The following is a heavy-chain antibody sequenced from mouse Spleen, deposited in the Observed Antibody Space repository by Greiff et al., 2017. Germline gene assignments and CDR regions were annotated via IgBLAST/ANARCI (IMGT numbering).Heavy chain of an antibody. J-gene: IGHJ1*01. V-gene: IGHV5-9-3*01. CDR2: ISSGGGNT. CDR3: ARQYYYGSRNFDV. D-gene: IGHD1-1*01. Sequence: EVQVVESGGGLVKLGGSLKLSCAASGFTFSSYAMSWVRQTPEKRLEWVATISSGGGNTYYPDSVKGRFTISRDNAKNTLYLQMSSLKSEDTAMYYCARQYYYGSRNFDVWGAGTTVTVSS. CDR1: GFTFSSYA.